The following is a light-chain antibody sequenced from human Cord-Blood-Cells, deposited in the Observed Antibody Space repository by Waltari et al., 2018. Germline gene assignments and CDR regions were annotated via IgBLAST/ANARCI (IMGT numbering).Light chain of an antibody. CDR2: EVS. J-gene: IGLJ2*01. V-gene: IGLV2-14*01. Sequence: QSALTQPASVSGSPGQSITISCTGTSSDVGGYNYVSCYQQHPGKAPKLMIYEVSNRPSGFSNRFSGSKSGKTASLTSSGLQAEDEADYYCSSYTSSSTLVFGGGTKLTVL. CDR1: SSDVGGYNY. CDR3: SSYTSSSTLV.